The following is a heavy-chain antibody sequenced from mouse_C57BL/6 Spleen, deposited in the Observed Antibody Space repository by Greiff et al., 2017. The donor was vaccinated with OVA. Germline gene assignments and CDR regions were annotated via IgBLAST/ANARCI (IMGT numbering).Heavy chain of an antibody. CDR3: ARAGRGYYFDY. Sequence: VQLQQPGAELVMPGASVKLSCKASGYTFTSYWMHWVKQRPGQGLEWIGEIDPSDSYTNYNQKFKGKSTLTVDKSSSTAYMQLSSLTSEDSAVYYCARAGRGYYFDYWGQGTTLTVSS. D-gene: IGHD3-2*02. V-gene: IGHV1-69*01. J-gene: IGHJ2*01. CDR2: IDPSDSYT. CDR1: GYTFTSYW.